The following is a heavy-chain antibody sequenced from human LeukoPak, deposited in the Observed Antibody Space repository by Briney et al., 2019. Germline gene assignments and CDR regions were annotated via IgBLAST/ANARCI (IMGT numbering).Heavy chain of an antibody. CDR3: ARSRSSTMVRGVMGFDWFDP. D-gene: IGHD3-10*01. Sequence: GSSVKVSRKASGGTFISYAISWVRQGPGQGLEWMGRIIPILGIANYAQKFQGRVTTTADKSTTTAYMELSSLRSEATAVYYCARSRSSTMVRGVMGFDWFDPWAREPWSPSPQ. CDR2: IIPILGIA. J-gene: IGHJ5*02. CDR1: GGTFISYA. V-gene: IGHV1-69*04.